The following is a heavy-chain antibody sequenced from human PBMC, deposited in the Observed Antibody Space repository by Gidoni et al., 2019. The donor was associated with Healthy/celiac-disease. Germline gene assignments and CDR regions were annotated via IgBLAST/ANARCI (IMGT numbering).Heavy chain of an antibody. D-gene: IGHD2-2*01. CDR2: VIPIFGTA. CDR3: ARVCSSTSCYGIAFDI. CDR1: GGTCSSYA. V-gene: IGHV1-69*01. Sequence: QVQLVQSGAEVKKPGSSVKVSCKASGGTCSSYAISWVRQAPGQGLEWMGGVIPIFGTANDSQKVQGRVTITADESTSTAYMELSSLRSEDTAVYYCARVCSSTSCYGIAFDIWGQGTMVTVSS. J-gene: IGHJ3*02.